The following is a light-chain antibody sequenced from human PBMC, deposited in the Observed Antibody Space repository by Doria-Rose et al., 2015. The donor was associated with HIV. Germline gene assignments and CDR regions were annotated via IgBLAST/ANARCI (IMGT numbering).Light chain of an antibody. J-gene: IGKJ1*01. Sequence: TQSPGTLSLSPGERATLSCRASQSFSSTYLAWYQQKPGQATSLLIYDGPTRATGIPDRFSASGSGTDFTLTINRLEPEDFALYYCHQYGTSWTFVQGTKVEI. CDR3: HQYGTSWT. CDR1: QSFSSTY. CDR2: DGP. V-gene: IGKV3-20*01.